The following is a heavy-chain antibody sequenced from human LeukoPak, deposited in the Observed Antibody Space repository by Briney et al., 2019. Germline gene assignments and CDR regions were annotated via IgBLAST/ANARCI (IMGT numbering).Heavy chain of an antibody. V-gene: IGHV1-46*01. CDR3: ARSICSSTSCYLGGFDP. D-gene: IGHD2-2*01. CDR2: INPSGGST. CDR1: GYTFTSYY. Sequence: ASVKVSCKASGYTFTSYYMHWVRQAPGQGLEWMGIINPSGGSTSYAQKFQGWVTMTRDTSISTAYMELSRLRSDDTAVYYCARSICSSTSCYLGGFDPWGQGTLVTVSS. J-gene: IGHJ5*02.